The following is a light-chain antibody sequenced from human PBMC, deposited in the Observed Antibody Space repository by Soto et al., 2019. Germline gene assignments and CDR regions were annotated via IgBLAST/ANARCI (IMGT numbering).Light chain of an antibody. J-gene: IGKJ5*01. CDR3: QQRSNCPPFA. CDR1: QSVSSY. CDR2: DAS. V-gene: IGKV3-11*01. Sequence: EIVLTQSPATLSLSPGERATLSCRASQSVSSYLAWYQQKPGQAPRLLIYDASNRATDIPARFSGSGSGTDFTLTISSLEPEDFAVYYCQQRSNCPPFAFGQGTRLEIK.